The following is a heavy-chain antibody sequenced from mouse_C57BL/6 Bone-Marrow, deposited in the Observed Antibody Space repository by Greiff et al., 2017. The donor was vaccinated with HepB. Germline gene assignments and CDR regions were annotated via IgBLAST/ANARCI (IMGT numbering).Heavy chain of an antibody. J-gene: IGHJ1*03. CDR2: IRNKANGYTT. CDR3: ARYKDLRYFDV. CDR1: GFTFTDYY. V-gene: IGHV7-3*01. Sequence: DVQLVESGGGLVQPGGSLSLSCAASGFTFTDYYMSWVRQPPGKALEWLGFIRNKANGYTTEYSASVKGRFTISRDNSQSILYLQMNALRAEDSATYYCARYKDLRYFDVWGTGTTVTVSS.